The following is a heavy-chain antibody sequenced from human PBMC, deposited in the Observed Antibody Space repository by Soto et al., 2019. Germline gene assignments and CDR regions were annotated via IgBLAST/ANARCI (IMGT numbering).Heavy chain of an antibody. CDR3: ARLRRGYSGYDLDYYYYMDV. J-gene: IGHJ6*03. D-gene: IGHD5-12*01. CDR1: GYTFTSYD. Sequence: ASVKVSCKASGYTFTSYDINWVRQATGQGLEWMGWMNPNSGNTGYAQKFQGRVTMTRNTSISTAYMELSSLRSEDTAVYYCARLRRGYSGYDLDYYYYMDVWGKGTTVTVSS. V-gene: IGHV1-8*01. CDR2: MNPNSGNT.